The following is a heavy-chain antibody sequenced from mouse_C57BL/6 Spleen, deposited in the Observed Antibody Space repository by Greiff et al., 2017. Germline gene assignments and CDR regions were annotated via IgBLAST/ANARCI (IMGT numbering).Heavy chain of an antibody. CDR3: AFPYGNLRAMDY. CDR1: GYTFTSYW. CDR2: INPSSGYT. D-gene: IGHD2-1*01. V-gene: IGHV1-7*01. Sequence: QVQLQQSGAELAKPGASVKLSCKASGYTFTSYWMHWVKQRPGQGLEWIGYINPSSGYTTYNQKFKDKATLTADKSSSTAYLQLSSLTYEDSAVYYCAFPYGNLRAMDYWGQGTSVTVSS. J-gene: IGHJ4*01.